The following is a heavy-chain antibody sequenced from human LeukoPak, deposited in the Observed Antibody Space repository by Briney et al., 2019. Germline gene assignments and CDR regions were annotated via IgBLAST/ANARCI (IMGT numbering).Heavy chain of an antibody. CDR3: ARAVRGSYYGGRASFDY. CDR1: DYSISSGYY. Sequence: PSETLSLTCTVSDYSISSGYYWGWIRQPPGKGLEWIGSIYHSGSTYYNPSLKSRVTISVDTSKNQFSLKLSSVTAADTAVYYCARAVRGSYYGGRASFDYWGQGTLVTVSS. J-gene: IGHJ4*02. D-gene: IGHD1-26*01. V-gene: IGHV4-38-2*02. CDR2: IYHSGST.